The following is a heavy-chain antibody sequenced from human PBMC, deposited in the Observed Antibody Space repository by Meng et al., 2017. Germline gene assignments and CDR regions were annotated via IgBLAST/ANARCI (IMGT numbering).Heavy chain of an antibody. J-gene: IGHJ4*02. V-gene: IGHV3-23*01. D-gene: IGHD6-6*01. CDR1: GFTFLSYA. CDR2: ISGSGGST. CDR3: AKVEYSSSLGCFDY. Sequence: QWLAAGGGVVKPGRSLRLAWRASGFTFLSYAMSWVRQAPGKGLEWVSAISGSGGSTYYADSVKGRFTISRDNSKNTLYLQMNSLRAEDTAVYYCAKVEYSSSLGCFDYWGQGTLVTVSS.